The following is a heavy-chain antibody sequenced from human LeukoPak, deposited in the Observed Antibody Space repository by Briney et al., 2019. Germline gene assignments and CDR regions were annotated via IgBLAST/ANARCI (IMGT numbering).Heavy chain of an antibody. D-gene: IGHD3-22*01. J-gene: IGHJ3*02. CDR3: ARFLYYYDSSGYPKADAFDI. CDR2: IYYTGST. V-gene: IGHV4-61*01. CDR1: GGSVTGGTHS. Sequence: PSETLSLTCTVSGGSVTGGTHSWSWIRQPPGKGLEWLGYIYYTGSTNYNPSLKSRVTISVDTSKNQFSLKLSSVTAADTAVYYCARFLYYYDSSGYPKADAFDIWGQGTMVTVSS.